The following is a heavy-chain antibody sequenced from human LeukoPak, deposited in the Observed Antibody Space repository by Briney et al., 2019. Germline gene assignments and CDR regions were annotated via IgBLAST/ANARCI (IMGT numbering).Heavy chain of an antibody. D-gene: IGHD1-26*01. Sequence: SETLSLTCPVSGDSISGISYYWGWIRQPPGKGLVWIGKIYYSGSSYNNPSLESRVVISLDTSRNQFSLKLTSVTATDTAVYYCARQGAVGATGFDFWGQGILVTVSS. V-gene: IGHV4-39*01. J-gene: IGHJ4*02. CDR1: GDSISGISYY. CDR3: ARQGAVGATGFDF. CDR2: IYYSGSS.